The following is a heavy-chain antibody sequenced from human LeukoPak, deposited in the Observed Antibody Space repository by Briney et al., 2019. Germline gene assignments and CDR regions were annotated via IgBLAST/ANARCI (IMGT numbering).Heavy chain of an antibody. V-gene: IGHV4-4*02. Sequence: PSETLSLTCTVSGGSISSSNWWSWVRQPPGKGLEWIGEIYHSGSTNYNPSLKSRVTISVDTSKNQFSLRLSSMTAADTAVYYCARDLGTMIVVGRPYWYFDLWGRGTLVTVSS. J-gene: IGHJ2*01. CDR2: IYHSGST. CDR3: ARDLGTMIVVGRPYWYFDL. D-gene: IGHD3-22*01. CDR1: GGSISSSNW.